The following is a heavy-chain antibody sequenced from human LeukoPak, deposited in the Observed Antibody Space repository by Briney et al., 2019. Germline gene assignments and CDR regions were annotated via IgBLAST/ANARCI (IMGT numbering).Heavy chain of an antibody. J-gene: IGHJ4*02. Sequence: SETLSLTCTVSGGSISSGSYYWSWIRQPAGKGLEWIGRIYTSGSTNYNPSLKSRVTISVDTSKNQFSLKLSSVTAADTAVYYCARSSTIGPAAPPPGFDYWGQGTLVTVSS. CDR2: IYTSGST. V-gene: IGHV4-61*02. D-gene: IGHD2-2*01. CDR1: GGSISSGSYY. CDR3: ARSSTIGPAAPPPGFDY.